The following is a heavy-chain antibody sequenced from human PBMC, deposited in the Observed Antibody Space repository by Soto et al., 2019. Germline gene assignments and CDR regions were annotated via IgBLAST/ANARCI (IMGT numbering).Heavy chain of an antibody. CDR2: MSHSGGT. CDR3: ARVERGTATTVVDAFDI. V-gene: IGHV4-34*01. Sequence: QVQLQQWGAGLLKPSETLSLTCAVYGGSVSGANYYWSWIRQPPGKGLEWIGEMSHSGGTHFNPFLRSRVTISVDTPTNQFSLKMSSVTAADTALYYCARVERGTATTVVDAFDIWGPGTMVTVSS. D-gene: IGHD1-1*01. CDR1: GGSVSGANYY. J-gene: IGHJ3*02.